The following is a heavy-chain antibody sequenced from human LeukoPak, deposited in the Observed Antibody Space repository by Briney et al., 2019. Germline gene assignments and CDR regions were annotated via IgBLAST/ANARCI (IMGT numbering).Heavy chain of an antibody. V-gene: IGHV3-7*05. CDR1: GFQFNTYW. Sequence: GGSLRLSCAGSGFQFNTYWISWIRQAPGKGLQWLGNIKEDGSETYYVGSLKGRLTISRDNAKNSSFREMSSLGVEDTAVYYCARDVGRFCTRGSCFSDAWGQGTLVTVSS. CDR2: IKEDGSET. J-gene: IGHJ5*02. D-gene: IGHD2-15*01. CDR3: ARDVGRFCTRGSCFSDA.